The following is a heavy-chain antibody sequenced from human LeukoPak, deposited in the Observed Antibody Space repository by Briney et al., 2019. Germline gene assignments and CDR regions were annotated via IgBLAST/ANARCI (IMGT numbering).Heavy chain of an antibody. CDR2: IKSKTDGGTT. CDR3: AKVPWGLRYFDWLLSP. Sequence: GGSLRLSCAASGFTFSNAWMSWVRQAPGKGLEWVGRIKSKTDGGTTDYAAPVKGRFTISRDDSKNTLYLQMNSLRAEDTAVYYCAKVPWGLRYFDWLLSPWGQGTLVTVSS. CDR1: GFTFSNAW. D-gene: IGHD3-9*01. J-gene: IGHJ5*02. V-gene: IGHV3-15*01.